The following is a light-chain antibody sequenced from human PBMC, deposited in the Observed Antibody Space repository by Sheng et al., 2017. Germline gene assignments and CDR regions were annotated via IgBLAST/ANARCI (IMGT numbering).Light chain of an antibody. CDR1: QSVRGSN. V-gene: IGKV3-20*01. J-gene: IGKJ2*01. CDR2: GAS. CDR3: QQRDSWPPT. Sequence: EIALTQSPGTLSLSPGDTATLSCRASQSVRGSNLAWYQQKPGQAPRLLIYGASIRATGIPDRFSGSGSGTDFTLTISRLEPEDFAYYYCQQRDSWPPTFGRGTKLEI.